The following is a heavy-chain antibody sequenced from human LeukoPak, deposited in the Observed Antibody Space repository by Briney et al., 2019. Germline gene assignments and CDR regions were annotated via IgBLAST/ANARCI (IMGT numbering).Heavy chain of an antibody. D-gene: IGHD1-26*01. CDR2: IRDDGGEI. J-gene: IGHJ4*02. CDR3: ARDKPRGSYYGSIFDS. CDR1: GFTFSSYW. Sequence: GGSLRLSCEASGFTFSSYWMSWVRQAPGKGLEWVANIRDDGGEIYYVDSVKGRFTISRDNAKSSLFLQMNSLRAEDAAVYYCARDKPRGSYYGSIFDSWGQGTLVTVSS. V-gene: IGHV3-7*01.